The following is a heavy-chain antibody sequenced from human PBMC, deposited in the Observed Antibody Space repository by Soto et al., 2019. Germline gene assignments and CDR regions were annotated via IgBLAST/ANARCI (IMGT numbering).Heavy chain of an antibody. J-gene: IGHJ5*02. D-gene: IGHD6-6*01. CDR2: IHAGGDV. Sequence: PSETLSLTCTVSCASIRDYYWSWMRQAAGKGLEWIGRIHAGGDVVYNPSVKSRLTLSTDTSKNQFSLWLTSVSAADTAVYYCARNRDDYSSSYKWFDPWGQGIPVTVXS. CDR1: CASIRDYY. CDR3: ARNRDDYSSSYKWFDP. V-gene: IGHV4-4*07.